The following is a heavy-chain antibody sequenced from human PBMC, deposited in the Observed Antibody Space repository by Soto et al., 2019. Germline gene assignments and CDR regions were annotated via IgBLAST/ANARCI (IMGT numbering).Heavy chain of an antibody. D-gene: IGHD6-6*01. CDR1: GYTFSNYG. J-gene: IGHJ4*02. V-gene: IGHV1-18*01. CDR2: ISGYNGNT. Sequence: QVQLVQSGAEVKKPGASVKVSCQASGYTFSNYGFSWVRQAPGQGLEWMGWISGYNGNTNYAERLQGRVTMTTDTSTSTTYMELKSLRYDDTAVYYCAREGQLGYWGQGTPVTVSS. CDR3: AREGQLGY.